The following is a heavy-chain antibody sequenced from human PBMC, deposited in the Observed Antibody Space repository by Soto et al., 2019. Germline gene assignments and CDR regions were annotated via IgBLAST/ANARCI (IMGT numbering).Heavy chain of an antibody. V-gene: IGHV3-33*01. Sequence: GGSLRLSCAASGFTFSSYGMHWVRQAPGKGLEWVAVIWYDGSNKYYADSVKGRFTISRDNSKNTLYLQMNSLRAEDTAVYYCAGQREWEPTNYYYYGMDVWGQGTTVTV. J-gene: IGHJ6*02. CDR1: GFTFSSYG. D-gene: IGHD1-26*01. CDR2: IWYDGSNK. CDR3: AGQREWEPTNYYYYGMDV.